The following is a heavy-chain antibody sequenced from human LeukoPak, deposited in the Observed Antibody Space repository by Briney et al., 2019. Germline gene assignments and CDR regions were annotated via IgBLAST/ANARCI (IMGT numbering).Heavy chain of an antibody. Sequence: PSETLSLTCTVSGGSISSYYWSWIRQSPGKGLEWIGYIYTSGSTNYNPSLKSRVTISVDTSKNQLSLKLSSVTAADTAVYYCARHGGVTMFYFDYWGQGTLVTDSS. CDR1: GGSISSYY. CDR2: IYTSGST. J-gene: IGHJ4*02. CDR3: ARHGGVTMFYFDY. V-gene: IGHV4-4*09. D-gene: IGHD3-3*01.